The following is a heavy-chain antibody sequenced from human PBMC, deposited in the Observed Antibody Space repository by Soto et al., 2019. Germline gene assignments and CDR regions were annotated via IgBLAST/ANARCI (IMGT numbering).Heavy chain of an antibody. CDR1: GFTFSGYA. J-gene: IGHJ2*01. Sequence: PGGSLRLSCSGSGFTFSGYAMRWVRQAPGKGLEYVSGISNNGGSTYYTDSVKGRFTISRDNSKNTLYPLMSSLRAEDTAVYYCVKDRDRSSWYFSPFDLWGRGTLVTVSS. CDR3: VKDRDRSSWYFSPFDL. D-gene: IGHD6-13*01. V-gene: IGHV3-64D*06. CDR2: ISNNGGST.